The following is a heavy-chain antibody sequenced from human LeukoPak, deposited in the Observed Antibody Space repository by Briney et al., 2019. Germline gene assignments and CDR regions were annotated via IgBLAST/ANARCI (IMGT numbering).Heavy chain of an antibody. CDR3: GRGKSRYDFWSGYYPDF. D-gene: IGHD3-3*01. CDR1: GFTFDDYG. Sequence: GGSLRLSCAASGFTFDDYGMTWVRQAPGKGLEWVSSINWNGGSTNYVDSVKGRFSISRDNAKNSLHLQMNNLRAEDTALYYCGRGKSRYDFWSGYYPDFWGQGTLVTVSS. CDR2: INWNGGST. J-gene: IGHJ4*02. V-gene: IGHV3-20*04.